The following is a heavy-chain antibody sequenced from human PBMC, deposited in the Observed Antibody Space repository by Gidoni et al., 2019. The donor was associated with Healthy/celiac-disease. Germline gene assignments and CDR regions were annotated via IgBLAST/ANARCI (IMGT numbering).Heavy chain of an antibody. CDR2: IYSGGST. CDR3: ARLRGLEWLSNHFDY. V-gene: IGHV3-53*01. Sequence: EVQLVESGGGLIQPGGSLRLSGAASGFTVSSNYMSWVRQAPGKGLEWVSVIYSGGSTYYADSVKGRFTISRDNSKNTLYLQMNSLRAEDTAVYYCARLRGLEWLSNHFDYWGQGTLVTVSS. CDR1: GFTVSSNY. J-gene: IGHJ4*02. D-gene: IGHD3-3*01.